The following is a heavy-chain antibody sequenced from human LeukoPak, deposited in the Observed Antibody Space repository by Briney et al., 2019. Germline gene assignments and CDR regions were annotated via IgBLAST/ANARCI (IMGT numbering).Heavy chain of an antibody. J-gene: IGHJ6*02. CDR1: GFTFSSYA. CDR3: ARDGTAIRFLEWGAYYYYGMDV. D-gene: IGHD3-3*01. CDR2: ISYDGSNK. Sequence: PGGSLRLSCAASGFTFSSYAMHWVRQAPGKGLEWVAVISYDGSNKYYADSVKGRFTISRDNSKNTLYLQMNSLRAEDTAVYYCARDGTAIRFLEWGAYYYYGMDVWGQGTTVTVSS. V-gene: IGHV3-30-3*01.